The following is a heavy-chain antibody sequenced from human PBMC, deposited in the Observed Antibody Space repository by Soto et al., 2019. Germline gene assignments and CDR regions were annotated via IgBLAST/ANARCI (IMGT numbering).Heavy chain of an antibody. CDR3: ASFGLVNYYDSSCPVY. Sequence: GGSLRLSCAASGFTFSSYGMHWVRQAPGKGLEWVAVIWYDGSNKYYADSVKGRFTISRDNSKNTLYLQMNSLRAEDTAVYYCASFGLVNYYDSSCPVYWGQGTXVTVSS. CDR1: GFTFSSYG. J-gene: IGHJ4*02. D-gene: IGHD3-22*01. CDR2: IWYDGSNK. V-gene: IGHV3-33*01.